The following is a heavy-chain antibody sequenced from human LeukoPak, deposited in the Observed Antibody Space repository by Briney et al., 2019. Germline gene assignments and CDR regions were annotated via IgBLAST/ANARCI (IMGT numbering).Heavy chain of an antibody. CDR2: IYYSGST. V-gene: IGHV4-59*01. J-gene: IGHJ4*02. CDR1: GGSISSYY. D-gene: IGHD5-18*01. CDR3: AREKKDTAMAFDY. Sequence: SETLSLTCTVSGGSISSYYWSWIRQPPGKGLEWIGYIYYSGSTNYNPSLKSRVTISVDTSKNQFSLKLSSVTAADTAVYYWAREKKDTAMAFDYWGQGTLVTVSS.